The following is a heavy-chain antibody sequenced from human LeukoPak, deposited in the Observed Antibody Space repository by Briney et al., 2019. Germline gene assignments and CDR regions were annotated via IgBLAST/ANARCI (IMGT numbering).Heavy chain of an antibody. J-gene: IGHJ3*01. CDR2: ITPNSGGT. CDR1: GYTFSDYY. V-gene: IGHV1-2*02. CDR3: ARRRYSGNSYALDV. Sequence: AASVKVSCKASGYTFSDYYIHWVRQAPGQGLEWMGRITPNSGGTKSAQKFQGRVIMTTDTSIRTAYMELSRLRSDDTAIYYCARRRYSGNSYALDVWGQGTMVTVSS. D-gene: IGHD5-12*01.